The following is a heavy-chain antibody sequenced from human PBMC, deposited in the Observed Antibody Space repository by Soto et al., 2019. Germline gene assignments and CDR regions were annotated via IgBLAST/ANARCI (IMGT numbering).Heavy chain of an antibody. CDR1: GCTVRSYG. V-gene: IGHV3-33*01. J-gene: IGHJ6*02. Sequence: QVQLVESGGGVVQPGRSLRLSCAASGCTVRSYGMHWVRQAPGKGLEWVAVIWYDGSNKYYADSVKGRFTISRDNSKNTLYLQMNSLRAEDTAVYYCARGSTAGTGYYYYGMDVWGQGTTVTVSS. CDR3: ARGSTAGTGYYYYGMDV. CDR2: IWYDGSNK. D-gene: IGHD6-13*01.